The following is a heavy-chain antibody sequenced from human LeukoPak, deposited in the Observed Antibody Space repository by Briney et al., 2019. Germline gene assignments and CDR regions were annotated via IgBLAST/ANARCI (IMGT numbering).Heavy chain of an antibody. D-gene: IGHD3-22*01. CDR1: AFIFSGHW. J-gene: IGHJ6*02. V-gene: IGHV3-30-3*01. CDR2: ISYDGSNK. Sequence: GGSLRLSCEGSAFIFSGHWMNWVRQAPGKGLEWVAVISYDGSNKYYADSVKGRFTISRDNSKNTLYLQMNSLRAEDTAVYYCARDGSSGSYYYYGMDVWGQGTTVTVSS. CDR3: ARDGSSGSYYYYGMDV.